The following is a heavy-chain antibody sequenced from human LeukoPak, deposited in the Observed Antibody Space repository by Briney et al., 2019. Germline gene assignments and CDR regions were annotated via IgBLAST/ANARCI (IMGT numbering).Heavy chain of an antibody. J-gene: IGHJ4*02. CDR3: ARHAGGISATGTRPFDY. V-gene: IGHV4-39*01. CDR1: GASFSSSTYY. CDR2: IYYSGST. Sequence: SETLSLTCTVSGASFSSSTYYWGWIRQPPGKGLEWIGSIYYSGSTYYNPSLKSRVTMSIDTSKNQFSLKLSSVTAADTAVYYCARHAGGISATGTRPFDYWGQGTLVTVSS. D-gene: IGHD6-13*01.